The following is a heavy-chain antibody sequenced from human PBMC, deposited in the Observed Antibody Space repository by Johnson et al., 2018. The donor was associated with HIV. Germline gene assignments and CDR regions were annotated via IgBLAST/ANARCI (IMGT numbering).Heavy chain of an antibody. Sequence: MQLVESGGGLVQPGGSLRLSCAASGFTVSSNYMSLVRQAPGKGLEWVSVIYSGGSTYYADSVKGRFTISRDNSKNTLYLQMNSLRAEDTAVYYCARDGWGSRGWDDAFDIWGQGTMVTVSS. CDR2: IYSGGST. CDR3: ARDGWGSRGWDDAFDI. D-gene: IGHD5-24*01. J-gene: IGHJ3*02. V-gene: IGHV3-66*02. CDR1: GFTVSSNY.